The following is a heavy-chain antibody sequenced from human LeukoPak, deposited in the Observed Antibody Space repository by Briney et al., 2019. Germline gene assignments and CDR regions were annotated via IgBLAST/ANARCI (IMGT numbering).Heavy chain of an antibody. D-gene: IGHD6-6*01. V-gene: IGHV4-59*12. J-gene: IGHJ4*02. CDR3: ARVGDEYSGSSGYY. CDR1: GGSISSYY. CDR2: IYYSGST. Sequence: SETLSLTCTVSGGSISSYYWSWIRQPPGKGLEWIGYIYYSGSTNYNPSLKSRVTISVDTSKNQFSLKLSSVTAADTAVYYCARVGDEYSGSSGYYWGQGTLVTVSS.